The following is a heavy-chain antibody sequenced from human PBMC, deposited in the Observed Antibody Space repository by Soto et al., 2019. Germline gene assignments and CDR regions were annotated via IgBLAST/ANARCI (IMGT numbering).Heavy chain of an antibody. V-gene: IGHV3-23*01. Sequence: GGSLAFSCAAYVFTFSSYAMSCVRQTPGKGLDWVSAISGSGGSTYYADSVKGRFTISRDNSKNTLYLQMNSLRADDTAVYYCAKPLSSDYHRASDDWGQGTMVTDSS. CDR3: AKPLSSDYHRASDD. D-gene: IGHD4-17*01. J-gene: IGHJ4*02. CDR1: VFTFSSYA. CDR2: ISGSGGST.